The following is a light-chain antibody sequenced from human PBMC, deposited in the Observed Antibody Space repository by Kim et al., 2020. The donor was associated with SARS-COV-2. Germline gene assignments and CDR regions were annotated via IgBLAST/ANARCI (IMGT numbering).Light chain of an antibody. J-gene: IGLJ2*01. V-gene: IGLV3-19*01. CDR1: RRRSYY. CDR3: NSRDSNDNVV. CDR2: GKI. Sequence: VALGQTVRITCQGDRRRSYYATWYQQKPGQAPILVIYGKINRPSGIPDRFSGSSSGNTASLTITGTQAGDEADYYCNSRDSNDNVVFGGGTQLTVL.